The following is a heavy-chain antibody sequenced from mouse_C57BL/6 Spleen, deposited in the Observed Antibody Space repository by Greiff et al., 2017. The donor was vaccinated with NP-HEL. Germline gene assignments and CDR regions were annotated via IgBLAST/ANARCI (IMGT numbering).Heavy chain of an antibody. J-gene: IGHJ1*03. CDR3: TRDRGTHWYFDV. CDR1: GFTFSSYA. CDR2: ISSGGDYI. Sequence: VQLKESGEGLVKPGGSLKLSCAASGFTFSSYAMSWVRQTPEKRLEWVAYISSGGDYIYYADTVKGRFTISRDNARNTLYLQMSSLKSEDTAMYYCTRDRGTHWYFDVWGTGTTVTVSS. V-gene: IGHV5-9-1*02. D-gene: IGHD3-1*01.